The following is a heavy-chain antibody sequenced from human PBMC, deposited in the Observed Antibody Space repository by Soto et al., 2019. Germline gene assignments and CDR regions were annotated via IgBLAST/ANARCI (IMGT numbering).Heavy chain of an antibody. J-gene: IGHJ4*02. CDR3: ASIPMVRGPSDY. Sequence: VGSLRLSCTASGCSLSYHCVHWIRKAPGKGLVWVARINGDGSTTQYADSVQGRFTISRDNTENTLYLRMNSLRADDTAVYYCASIPMVRGPSDYWGQGALVTVSS. CDR2: INGDGSTT. CDR1: GCSLSYHC. V-gene: IGHV3-74*01. D-gene: IGHD3-10*01.